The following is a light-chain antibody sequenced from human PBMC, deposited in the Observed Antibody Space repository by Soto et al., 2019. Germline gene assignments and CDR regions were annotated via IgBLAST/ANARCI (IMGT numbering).Light chain of an antibody. V-gene: IGLV2-8*01. CDR2: EVI. CDR1: GSDVGGYNY. J-gene: IGLJ2*01. Sequence: QCALTQPPSASGSPGQSVTISCTGTGSDVGGYNYVSWYQQHPGKAPKLMIYEVIKRPSGVPDRFSGSKSGNTASLTVTGLQAEDEADYYCSSYAGNNNLRVFGGGTKLTVL. CDR3: SSYAGNNNLRV.